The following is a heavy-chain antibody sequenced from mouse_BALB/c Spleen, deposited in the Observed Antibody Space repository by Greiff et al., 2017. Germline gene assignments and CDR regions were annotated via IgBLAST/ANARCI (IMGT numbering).Heavy chain of an antibody. Sequence: LVKTGASVKISCKASGYSFTGYYMHWVKQSHGKSLEWIGYISCYNGATSYNQKFKGKATFTVDTSSSTAYMQFNSLTSEDSAVYYCAAGNYLYAMDDWGQGTSVTVSS. J-gene: IGHJ4*01. V-gene: IGHV1S34*01. CDR2: ISCYNGAT. CDR1: GYSFTGYY. CDR3: AAGNYLYAMDD. D-gene: IGHD2-1*01.